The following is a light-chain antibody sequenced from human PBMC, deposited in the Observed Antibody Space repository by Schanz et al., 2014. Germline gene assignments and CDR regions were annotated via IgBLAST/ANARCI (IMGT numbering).Light chain of an antibody. CDR1: ESISTY. J-gene: IGKJ2*01. V-gene: IGKV1-39*01. CDR3: QQTYSPPYT. CDR2: AAS. Sequence: DIQMTQSPSSLSASVGDRVTITCRASESISTYLNWYQVKPGKAPKLLIYAASRLPGGVPSTFRGSGSGTDFTLAITSLQPEDFATYYGQQTYSPPYTFGQGTKVEMK.